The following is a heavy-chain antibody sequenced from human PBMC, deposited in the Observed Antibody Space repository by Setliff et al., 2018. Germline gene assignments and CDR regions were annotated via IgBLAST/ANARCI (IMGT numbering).Heavy chain of an antibody. D-gene: IGHD3-16*02. J-gene: IGHJ5*02. CDR2: IYTSGST. Sequence: SETLSLTCTVSGGSISSGSYYWSWIRQPAGKGLEWIGRIYTSGSTNYNPSLKSRVTISVDTSKNQFSLKLSSVTAADTAVYYCARALPLGFRSALIPWGQGTLVTVSS. CDR3: ARALPLGFRSALIP. V-gene: IGHV4-61*02. CDR1: GGSISSGSYY.